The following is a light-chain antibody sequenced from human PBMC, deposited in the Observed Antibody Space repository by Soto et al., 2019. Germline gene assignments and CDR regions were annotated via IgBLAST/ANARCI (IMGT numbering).Light chain of an antibody. CDR3: QQSYSSRLT. J-gene: IGKJ4*01. V-gene: IGKV1-39*01. CDR1: QSISRN. Sequence: DIQMTQSPSSLSASVGDRVTITCRASQSISRNLNWYQEKPGKAPKLLIYAASSLQSGVPSRFSGSGSGTDFTLTISSLQPEDFATYYCQQSYSSRLTFGRGTKVDIK. CDR2: AAS.